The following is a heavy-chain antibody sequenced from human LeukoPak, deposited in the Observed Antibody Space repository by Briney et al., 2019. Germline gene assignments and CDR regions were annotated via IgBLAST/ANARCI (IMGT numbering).Heavy chain of an antibody. CDR1: GFTFDDYA. CDR3: AKSASLGYDSSGPLDY. J-gene: IGHJ4*02. Sequence: GGSLRLSXAASGFTFDDYAMHWLRQAPGKGLEWVSLISWDGGSTYYADSVKGRFTISRDNSKNSLYLQMNSLRAEDTALYYCAKSASLGYDSSGPLDYWGQGTLVTVSS. V-gene: IGHV3-43D*04. CDR2: ISWDGGST. D-gene: IGHD3-22*01.